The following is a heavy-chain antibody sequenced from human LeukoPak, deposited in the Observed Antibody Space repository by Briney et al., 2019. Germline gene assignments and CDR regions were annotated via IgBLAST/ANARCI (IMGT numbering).Heavy chain of an antibody. J-gene: IGHJ4*02. V-gene: IGHV3-48*03. CDR3: ATSHDSAGND. D-gene: IGHD2-15*01. CDR2: ISSSGSTI. Sequence: GGSLRLSCAASGFTFSSYEMNWVRQAPGKGLEWVSYISSSGSTIYYADSVKGRFTISRDNAKNSLYLQMNSLTVEDTAVYYCATSHDSAGNDWGQGTLVTVSS. CDR1: GFTFSSYE.